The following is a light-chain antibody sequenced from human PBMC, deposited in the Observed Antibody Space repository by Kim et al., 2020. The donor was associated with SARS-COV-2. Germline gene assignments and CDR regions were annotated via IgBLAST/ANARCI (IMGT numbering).Light chain of an antibody. CDR1: RGLSNH. V-gene: IGKV1-27*01. CDR2: AAS. J-gene: IGKJ1*01. CDR3: QKCDSAPWT. Sequence: ASVGDGVPIPCRASRGLSNHLAWYQQKPREVPKLLFYAASALQSGDPSRFIGTGSGTDFTLTISSLQPEDVATYYCQKCDSAPWTFGQGTKVDIK.